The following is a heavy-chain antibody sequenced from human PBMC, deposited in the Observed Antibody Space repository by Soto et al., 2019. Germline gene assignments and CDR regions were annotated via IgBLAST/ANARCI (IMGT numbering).Heavy chain of an antibody. Sequence: GGSLRLSCAASGFTFSSVSMSWVRQAPGRGLEWVSSMYPRGGNTFYADSAKGRFTISRDNSKNTVYLQMNSLRAEDTAVYYCAKDRLSDSGWDIDYWGQGTLVTVSS. CDR3: AKDRLSDSGWDIDY. J-gene: IGHJ4*02. CDR1: GFTFSSVS. D-gene: IGHD1-26*01. V-gene: IGHV3-23*01. CDR2: MYPRGGNT.